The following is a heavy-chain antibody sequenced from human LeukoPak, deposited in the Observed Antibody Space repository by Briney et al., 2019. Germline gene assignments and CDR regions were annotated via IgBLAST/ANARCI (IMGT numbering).Heavy chain of an antibody. CDR3: AREWARVSGLDY. J-gene: IGHJ4*02. V-gene: IGHV3-30*04. Sequence: GGSLRLSCAASGFTFSSYAMHWVRQAPGKGLEWVAVISYDGSNKYYANSVKGRFTISRDNSKNTLYLQMNSLRAEDTAVYYCAREWARVSGLDYWGQGTLVTVSS. CDR2: ISYDGSNK. D-gene: IGHD6-19*01. CDR1: GFTFSSYA.